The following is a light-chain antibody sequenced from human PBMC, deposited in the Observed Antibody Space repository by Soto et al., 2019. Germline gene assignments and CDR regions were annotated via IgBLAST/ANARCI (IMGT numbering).Light chain of an antibody. V-gene: IGLV1-40*01. CDR1: SSNIGAGFD. J-gene: IGLJ2*01. Sequence: QSVLTQPPSVSGAPGQRVTISCTGSSSNIGAGFDVHWYQQLPGTAPKLLIYGISNRPSGVPDRFSGSKSGTSASLAITGLQAEDEADYYCQFYDSSLSGVVFGGGTKLTVL. CDR3: QFYDSSLSGVV. CDR2: GIS.